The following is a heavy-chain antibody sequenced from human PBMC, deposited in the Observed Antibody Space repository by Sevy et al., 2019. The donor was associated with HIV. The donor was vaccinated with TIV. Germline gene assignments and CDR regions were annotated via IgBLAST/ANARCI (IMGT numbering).Heavy chain of an antibody. V-gene: IGHV3-11*01. CDR1: GFTFSDYY. J-gene: IGHJ5*02. Sequence: GGSLRLSCAASGFTFSDYYMSWIRQAPGKGLEWLSYISSSGSTIYYADSVEGRFTISRDNAKNSLFLQMTSLRAEDTAVCYGAGGGGGDVWGSYRYLNWFDRWGQGTLVTVSS. CDR2: ISSSGSTI. CDR3: AGGGGGDVWGSYRYLNWFDR. D-gene: IGHD3-16*02.